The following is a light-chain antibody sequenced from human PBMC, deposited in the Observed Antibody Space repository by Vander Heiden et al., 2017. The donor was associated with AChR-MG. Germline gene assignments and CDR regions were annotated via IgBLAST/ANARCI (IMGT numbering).Light chain of an antibody. V-gene: IGKV1-39*01. J-gene: IGKJ2*01. CDR2: AAS. CDR1: QSISSY. Sequence: DIQMTQSPSSLSASVGDRVTITCRASQSISSYLNWYQQKPGKAPKLLIYAASSSQSGVPSSFSGSGSGTDFTLTISRLQPEDFATYYCQQRDSTPHTFGQRTKLEIK. CDR3: QQRDSTPHT.